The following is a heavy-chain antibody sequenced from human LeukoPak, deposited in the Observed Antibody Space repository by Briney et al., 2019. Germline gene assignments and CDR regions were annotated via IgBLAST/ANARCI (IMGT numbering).Heavy chain of an antibody. V-gene: IGHV3-53*01. CDR1: EFTLSDND. CDR3: ARRAGSYSRSYDY. J-gene: IGHJ4*02. CDR2: IYSGGST. D-gene: IGHD2-15*01. Sequence: GGSLRLSCAASEFTLSDNDMRCIRGAPGRELEWVSFIYSGGSTYYADSGRGRFIISRDTSKNTLYLQMNSLRAEDTAIYYCARRAGSYSRSYDYWGQGTLVTVSS.